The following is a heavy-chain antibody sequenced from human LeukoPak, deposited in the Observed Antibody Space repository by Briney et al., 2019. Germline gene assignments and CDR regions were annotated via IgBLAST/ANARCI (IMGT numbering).Heavy chain of an antibody. V-gene: IGHV3-23*01. CDR3: ARASYYYDSSGYYYYFDY. D-gene: IGHD3-22*01. Sequence: GGSLRLSCAASGFTFNSYAMSWVRQAPGKGLEWVSSISSSGGTTYYADSVKGRFAISRDNSKNALYLQMNSLRAEDTAVYYCARASYYYDSSGYYYYFDYWGQGTLVTVSS. CDR1: GFTFNSYA. CDR2: ISSSGGTT. J-gene: IGHJ4*02.